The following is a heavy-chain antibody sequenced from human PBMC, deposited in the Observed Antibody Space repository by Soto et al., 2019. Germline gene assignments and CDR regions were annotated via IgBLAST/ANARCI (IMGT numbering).Heavy chain of an antibody. CDR1: GYTFTSYD. Sequence: QVQLVQSGAEVKKPGASVKVSCKASGYTFTSYDINWVRQATGQGLEWMGWMNPNSANTGYAQKLQGRVTRARNTSISTAYMELSSLRSEDTAVYYSASEGVRGMDVWGQGTTVTVSS. J-gene: IGHJ6*02. CDR3: ASEGVRGMDV. V-gene: IGHV1-8*01. CDR2: MNPNSANT. D-gene: IGHD3-16*01.